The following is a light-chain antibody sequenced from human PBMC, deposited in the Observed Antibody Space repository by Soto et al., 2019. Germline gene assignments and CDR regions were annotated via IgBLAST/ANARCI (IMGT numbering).Light chain of an antibody. CDR1: QAVNSW. CDR3: QQSNNHPIS. J-gene: IGKJ5*01. Sequence: IQMTQSPSSLSASVGDRVTITCRASQAVNSWLAWFQQKPGMAPKLVIYDVSSLQSGVPSRFSGSGSGTEFTLTISSLQPEDFATYYCQQSNNHPISFGQGTRLEIK. CDR2: DVS. V-gene: IGKV1-12*01.